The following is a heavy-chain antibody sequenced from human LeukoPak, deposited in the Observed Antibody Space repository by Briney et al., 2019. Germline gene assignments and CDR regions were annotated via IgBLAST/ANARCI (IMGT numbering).Heavy chain of an antibody. D-gene: IGHD1-26*01. V-gene: IGHV4-39*01. CDR1: GGSISSSSYY. CDR3: ARLDAGGSYCHY. Sequence: SETLSLTCTVSGGSISSSSYYWGWIRPPPGKELGWYGSIYYSGSSYYNPSLKSPITISVDASKNQFSLKLSSVTAAATVVYYCARLDAGGSYCHYWGQGTLVTVSS. J-gene: IGHJ4*02. CDR2: IYYSGSS.